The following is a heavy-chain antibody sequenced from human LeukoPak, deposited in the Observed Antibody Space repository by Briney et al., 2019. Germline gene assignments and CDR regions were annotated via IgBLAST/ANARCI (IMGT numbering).Heavy chain of an antibody. Sequence: GGSLRLSCAASGFTISSYWMHWVRQAPGKGLVWVSRINTDGVSTTYADSVKGRFTISRDNAKNTLYLQMTSLRAEDTAVYYCARALVAPYYFDYWGQGALVTVSS. CDR1: GFTISSYW. V-gene: IGHV3-74*01. D-gene: IGHD2-15*01. CDR2: INTDGVST. J-gene: IGHJ4*02. CDR3: ARALVAPYYFDY.